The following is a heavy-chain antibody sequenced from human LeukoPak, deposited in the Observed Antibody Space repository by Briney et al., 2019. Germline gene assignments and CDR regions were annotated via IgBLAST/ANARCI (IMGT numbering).Heavy chain of an antibody. CDR3: ARGTKTGNTGYDWNY. V-gene: IGHV4-59*01. J-gene: IGHJ4*02. CDR1: GGSISSYY. D-gene: IGHD5-12*01. Sequence: KPPETLSLTCTVSGGSISSYYWSWIRQPPGKGLEWIGYIYYSGSTTYNPSLKSRVTISVDTSSNQFSLMLRSVTAADTAVYYCARGTKTGNTGYDWNYWGQGSLVTVSS. CDR2: IYYSGST.